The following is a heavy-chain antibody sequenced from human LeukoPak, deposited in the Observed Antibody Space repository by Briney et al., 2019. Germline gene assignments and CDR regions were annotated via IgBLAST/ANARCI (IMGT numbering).Heavy chain of an antibody. V-gene: IGHV5-51*01. J-gene: IGHJ4*02. CDR3: ARHYPGGDYFIDY. D-gene: IGHD4-17*01. CDR1: GYSFTSYW. Sequence: GESLKISCKGSGYSFTSYWIGWVRQMPGKGLEWVGIIYPDDSETRYSPSFQDQVTISADKSISTAYLQWGSLKASDTATYYCARHYPGGDYFIDYWGQGTLVTVSS. CDR2: IYPDDSET.